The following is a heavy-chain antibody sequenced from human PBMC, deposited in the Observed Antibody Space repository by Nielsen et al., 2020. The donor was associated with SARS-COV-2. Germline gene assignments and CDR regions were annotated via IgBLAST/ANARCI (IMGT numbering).Heavy chain of an antibody. CDR1: GFSFSSYA. J-gene: IGHJ4*02. V-gene: IGHV3-23*01. CDR2: IGTTGDKT. Sequence: GESLKISCAASGFSFSSYAMTWVRQAPGQGLEWVSSIGTTGDKTFYADSVKGRFTISRDNSKNTLYLQLNSLRAADTAVFYCAKISGSQRHYFDFWGQGALVTVSS. CDR3: AKISGSQRHYFDF. D-gene: IGHD1-26*01.